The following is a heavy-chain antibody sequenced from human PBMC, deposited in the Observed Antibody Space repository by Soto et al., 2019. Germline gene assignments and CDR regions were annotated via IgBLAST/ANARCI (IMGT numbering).Heavy chain of an antibody. CDR2: IYYTGNT. CDR1: GVSLGTGGRF. V-gene: IGHV4-31*03. Sequence: QVQLQESGPGLVKPSQTLSLTCTVSGVSLGTGGRFWSWVRQHPGNGLEWIGYIYYTGNTDYNPSLQRRLTISIGTSTNHVSLNLRSVTAADTAVYYCAMALRPTLDPGYWYFDLWGRGTLVTVSS. D-gene: IGHD1-1*01. CDR3: AMALRPTLDPGYWYFDL. J-gene: IGHJ2*01.